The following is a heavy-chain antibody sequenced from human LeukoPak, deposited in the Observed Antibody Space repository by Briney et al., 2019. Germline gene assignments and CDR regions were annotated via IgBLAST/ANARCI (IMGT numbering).Heavy chain of an antibody. J-gene: IGHJ4*02. CDR1: GYTFTSYD. CDR2: MNPNSGNT. Sequence: GASVKVSCKASGYTFTSYDINWVRQATGQGLEWMGWMNPNSGNTGYAQKFQGRDTMTRNTSISTAYMELSSLRSEDTAVYYCARGSSSGWLQLLSYWGQGTLVTVSS. D-gene: IGHD5-24*01. CDR3: ARGSSSGWLQLLSY. V-gene: IGHV1-8*01.